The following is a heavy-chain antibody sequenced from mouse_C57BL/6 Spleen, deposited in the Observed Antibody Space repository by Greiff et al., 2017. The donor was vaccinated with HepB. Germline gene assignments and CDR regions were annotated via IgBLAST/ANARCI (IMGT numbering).Heavy chain of an antibody. J-gene: IGHJ1*03. CDR2: INPSSGYT. V-gene: IGHV1-7*01. CDR1: GYTFTSYW. Sequence: VQLQQSGAELAKPGASVKLSCKASGYTFTSYWMHWVKQRPGQGLEWIGYINPSSGYTKYNQKFKDKATLTADKSSSTASMQLSSLTYEDSAVYYCARSPPSTVGAPRGYFDVWGTGTTVTVSS. CDR3: ARSPPSTVGAPRGYFDV. D-gene: IGHD1-1*01.